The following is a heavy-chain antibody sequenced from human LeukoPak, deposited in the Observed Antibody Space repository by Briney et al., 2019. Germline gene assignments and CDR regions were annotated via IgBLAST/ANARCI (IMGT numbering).Heavy chain of an antibody. CDR3: ASLYGDYVASDY. D-gene: IGHD4-17*01. V-gene: IGHV1-2*02. J-gene: IGHJ4*02. CDR1: GYSFTVYC. CDR2: INPNSGGT. Sequence: ASVKVSCKASGYSFTVYCMHWVRQAPGQGLEWMGWINPNSGGTNYAQKFLGRVTMTRDTSISTAYMELSRLRSDDPAVYYCASLYGDYVASDYWGQGTLVTVSS.